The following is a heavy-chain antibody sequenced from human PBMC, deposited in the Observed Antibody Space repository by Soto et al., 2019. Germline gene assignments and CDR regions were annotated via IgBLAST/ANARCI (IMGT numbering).Heavy chain of an antibody. CDR1: GFTASSSA. Sequence: EVPLVVSGGGLVQPGGSLTLSCEASGFTASSSAMGWVLRAPGKGLEWVSSINGADSVGTATTYYAESLKGRVTISREHFKNTLYLQLNSLRPEGTAFYFCAKDGRAVPYYFDYWGEGALGTVSS. J-gene: IGHJ4*02. V-gene: IGHV3-23*04. CDR3: AKDGRAVPYYFDY. CDR2: INGADSVGTATT.